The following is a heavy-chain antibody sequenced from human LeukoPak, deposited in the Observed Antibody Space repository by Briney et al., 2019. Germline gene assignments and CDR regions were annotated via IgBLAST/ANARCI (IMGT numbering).Heavy chain of an antibody. D-gene: IGHD3-10*01. CDR3: ATLRGGH. V-gene: IGHV3-48*01. CDR1: GFTFSLYS. Sequence: GSLRLSCAASGFTFSLYSMTWVRQAPGKGLEWISYIGGISGTIKYADSVKGRFTISRDNAKNSLFLQMDSLRAEDTAVYFCATLRGGHWGQGTLVTVSS. CDR2: IGGISGTI. J-gene: IGHJ4*02.